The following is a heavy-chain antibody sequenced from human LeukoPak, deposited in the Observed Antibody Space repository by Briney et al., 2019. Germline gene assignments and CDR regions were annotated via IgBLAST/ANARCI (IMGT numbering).Heavy chain of an antibody. CDR1: GFTFRSHG. D-gene: IGHD5-12*01. CDR2: ISSSADRI. V-gene: IGHV3-48*01. Sequence: GGSLRLSCVGFGFTFRSHGMNWVRQAPGKGLEWISYISSSADRIYYADSVRGRLAISRDNDRNSLFLEMNTLRAEDTAVYYCARDGGYSGYDADCWGQGSLVTVSS. J-gene: IGHJ4*02. CDR3: ARDGGYSGYDADC.